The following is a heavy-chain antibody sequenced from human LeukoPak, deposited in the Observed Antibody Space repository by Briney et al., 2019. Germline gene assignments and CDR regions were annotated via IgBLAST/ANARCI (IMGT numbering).Heavy chain of an antibody. CDR2: FSGSSSYI. J-gene: IGHJ6*01. CDR3: ARDGGYSSDNRYGMDV. D-gene: IGHD5-18*01. CDR1: GFTFSSYS. Sequence: GRSLRLSCAVSGFTFSSYSMNWVRRAPGKGLEWVSSFSGSSSYICYADSVTGRFTSSRENAKKSQYLQMNSLRAEDTAVYYCARDGGYSSDNRYGMDVGGEATTVTASS. V-gene: IGHV3-21*01.